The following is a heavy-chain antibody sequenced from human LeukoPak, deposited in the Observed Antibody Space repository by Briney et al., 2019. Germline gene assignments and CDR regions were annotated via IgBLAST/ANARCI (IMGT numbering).Heavy chain of an antibody. CDR3: ARDIRNDILTGGVYGMDV. CDR2: INPSGGST. Sequence: PGGSLRLSCAASGFIFSSYGMHWVRQAPGQGLEWMGIINPSGGSTSYAQKFQGRVTMTRDTSTSTVYMELSSLRSEDTAVYYCARDIRNDILTGGVYGMDVWGQGTTVTVSS. D-gene: IGHD3-9*01. J-gene: IGHJ6*02. V-gene: IGHV1-46*01. CDR1: GFIFSSYG.